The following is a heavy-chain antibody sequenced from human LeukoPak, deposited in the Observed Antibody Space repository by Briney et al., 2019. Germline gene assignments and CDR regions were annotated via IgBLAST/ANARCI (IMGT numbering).Heavy chain of an antibody. D-gene: IGHD3-10*01. J-gene: IGHJ4*02. CDR2: ISAYNSNT. CDR1: GYTFTNYG. CDR3: ARQHSTSVFLCFGELLDC. V-gene: IGHV1-18*01. Sequence: ASVKVSCKASGYTFTNYGISWVRQAPGQGLEWMGWISAYNSNTNYAQKLQGRVTMTTDTSTSTAYMELRSLRSDDTAVYYCARQHSTSVFLCFGELLDCWGQGTLVTVSS.